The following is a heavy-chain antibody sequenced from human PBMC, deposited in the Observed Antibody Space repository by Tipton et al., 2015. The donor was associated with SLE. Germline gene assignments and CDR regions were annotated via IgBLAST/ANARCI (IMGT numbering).Heavy chain of an antibody. D-gene: IGHD3-3*01. V-gene: IGHV4-34*10. CDR3: ARSPRGGGYYPYYFDY. Sequence: TLSLTCAVYGGSFSDYYWSWIRQTPGEGLEWIGEINHTGGTNYNPSLESRVTMSVDTSKNQFSLKLSSVTAADTAVYYCARSPRGGGYYPYYFDYWGQGTLVTVSS. J-gene: IGHJ4*02. CDR1: GGSFSDYY. CDR2: INHTGGT.